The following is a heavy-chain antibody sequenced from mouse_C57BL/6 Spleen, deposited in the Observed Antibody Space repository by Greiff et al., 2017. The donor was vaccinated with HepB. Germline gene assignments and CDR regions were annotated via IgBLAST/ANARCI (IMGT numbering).Heavy chain of an antibody. CDR1: GYSITSDY. J-gene: IGHJ1*03. V-gene: IGHV3-8*01. CDR2: ISYSGSS. Sequence: EVKVVESGPGLAKPSQTLSLTCSVTGYSITSDYWNWIRKFPGNKLEYMGYISYSGSSYYNPSLKSRISITRDTSKNQYYLQLNSVTTEDTATYYCARLCGTDWYFDVWGTGTTVTVSS. D-gene: IGHD4-1*01. CDR3: ARLCGTDWYFDV.